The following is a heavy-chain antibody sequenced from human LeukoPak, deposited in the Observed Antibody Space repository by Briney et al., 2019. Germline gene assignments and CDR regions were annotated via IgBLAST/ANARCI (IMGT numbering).Heavy chain of an antibody. CDR3: ARCWANIGSYHYYYMDV. V-gene: IGHV3-11*04. CDR1: GFTFSDYY. D-gene: IGHD2-15*01. J-gene: IGHJ6*03. CDR2: ISLSGTTI. Sequence: PGGSLRLSCAASGFTFSDYYMIWIRQAPGKGLEWVSYISLSGTTIYYADSVKGRFTISRDNAKNSLYLQMNSLRAEDTAVYYCARCWANIGSYHYYYMDVWGKGTTVTVSS.